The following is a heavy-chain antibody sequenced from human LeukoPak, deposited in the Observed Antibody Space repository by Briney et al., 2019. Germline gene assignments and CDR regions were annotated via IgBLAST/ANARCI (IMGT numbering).Heavy chain of an antibody. Sequence: PGGSLRLSCAASGFTFSDYWMHWVRQAPGKGLVWVSIINTDTRGTYYADSVKGRFTISRDNAKNTLCLQMNSLRAEDTAVYHCARARAYHFDNWGQGTLVTVSS. CDR3: ARARAYHFDN. CDR2: INTDTRGT. V-gene: IGHV3-74*01. CDR1: GFTFSDYW. J-gene: IGHJ4*02. D-gene: IGHD3-16*01.